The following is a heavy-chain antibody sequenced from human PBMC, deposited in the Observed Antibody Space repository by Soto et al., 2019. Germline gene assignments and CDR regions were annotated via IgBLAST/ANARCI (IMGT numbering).Heavy chain of an antibody. J-gene: IGHJ6*02. Sequence: SETLSLTCTVSGGSMISYYWSWIRQPPGKGLEWIGYMYNTGSTVYNPSFKSRVTISVDTSKNQFSLKLNSVTAADTAVYYCARDLWGYCGTDCYPLDVWGQGTTVTVSS. CDR1: GGSMISYY. CDR2: MYNTGST. V-gene: IGHV4-59*01. D-gene: IGHD2-21*02. CDR3: ARDLWGYCGTDCYPLDV.